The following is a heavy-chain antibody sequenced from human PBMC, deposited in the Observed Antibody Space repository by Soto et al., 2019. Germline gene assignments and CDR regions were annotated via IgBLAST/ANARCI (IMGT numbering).Heavy chain of an antibody. D-gene: IGHD6-13*01. CDR2: ISYDGSNK. Sequence: QVQLVESGGGVVQPGRSLRLSCAASGFTFRSYAMHWVRQAPGKGLEWVAVISYDGSNKYYADSVKGRFTISRDHSYNTHYLQMDILRDEATAVYYCARDLPSIATAGTMYYYYGIDVWGQGPTVTVSS. J-gene: IGHJ6*02. V-gene: IGHV3-30-3*01. CDR1: GFTFRSYA. CDR3: ARDLPSIATAGTMYYYYGIDV.